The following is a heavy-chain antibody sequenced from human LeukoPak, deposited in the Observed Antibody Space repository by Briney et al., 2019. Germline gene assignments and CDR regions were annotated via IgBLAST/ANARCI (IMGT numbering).Heavy chain of an antibody. Sequence: ASVKVSCKASGYTFSGYGITWVRQAPGQGLEWMGWISVYNGNTNYAQKVQGRVTMTTDTSTSTAYMEMRSLRSDDTAVYYCARVLSSSHPDGYYYYYCYMDVWGTGTTVTVSS. J-gene: IGHJ6*03. CDR2: ISVYNGNT. CDR3: ARVLSSSHPDGYYYYYCYMDV. CDR1: GYTFSGYG. V-gene: IGHV1-18*01. D-gene: IGHD5-24*01.